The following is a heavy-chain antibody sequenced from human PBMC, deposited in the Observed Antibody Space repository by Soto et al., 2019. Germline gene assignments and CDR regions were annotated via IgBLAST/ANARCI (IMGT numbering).Heavy chain of an antibody. CDR2: ISAHNGNT. D-gene: IGHD3-10*01. Sequence: QVHLVQSGAEVKKSGASVKVSCKGSGYDFTTYGITWVRQAPGQGLEWMAWISAHNGNTGYAQKLQGRVTVTRDTSTSTAYMELRSLRSDDTAVYYCARGRYGAYWGQGALVTVSS. CDR1: GYDFTTYG. J-gene: IGHJ4*02. V-gene: IGHV1-18*01. CDR3: ARGRYGAY.